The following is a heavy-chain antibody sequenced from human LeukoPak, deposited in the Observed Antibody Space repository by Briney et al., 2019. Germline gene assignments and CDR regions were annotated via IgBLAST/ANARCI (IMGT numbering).Heavy chain of an antibody. Sequence: ASVKVSCKASGYTFTSYGISWVRQAPGQGLEWMGGIIPIFGTANYAQKFQGRVTITADESTSTAYMELSSLRSEDTAVYYCARGEGAIAARFYFDYWGQGTLVTVSS. J-gene: IGHJ4*02. CDR3: ARGEGAIAARFYFDY. CDR2: IIPIFGTA. V-gene: IGHV1-69*13. D-gene: IGHD6-6*01. CDR1: GYTFTSYG.